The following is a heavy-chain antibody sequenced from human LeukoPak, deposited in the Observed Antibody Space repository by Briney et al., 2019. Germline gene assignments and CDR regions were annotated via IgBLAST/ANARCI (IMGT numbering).Heavy chain of an antibody. Sequence: PGGSLRLSCAASGFTFSSYAMSWVRQAPGKGLEGVSSISSSSSYIYYADSVKGRFTISRDNAKHSLYLQMNSLRAEDTAVYYCARTYDFSPAGYFDYWGQGTLVTVSS. CDR1: GFTFSSYA. J-gene: IGHJ4*02. CDR3: ARTYDFSPAGYFDY. D-gene: IGHD3-3*01. CDR2: ISSSSSYI. V-gene: IGHV3-21*01.